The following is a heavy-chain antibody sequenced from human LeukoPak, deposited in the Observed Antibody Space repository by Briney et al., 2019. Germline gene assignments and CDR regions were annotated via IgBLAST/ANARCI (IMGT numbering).Heavy chain of an antibody. V-gene: IGHV3-23*01. CDR1: GFTFSSYA. J-gene: IGHJ4*02. CDR2: ISGSGGST. Sequence: GGSLRLSCAASGFTFSSYAMSWARQAPGKGLEWVSAISGSGGSTYYADSVKGRFTISRDNSKNTLYLQMNSLRAEDTAVYYCARWLLLSRYFDYWGQGTLVAVSS. CDR3: ARWLLLSRYFDY. D-gene: IGHD3-22*01.